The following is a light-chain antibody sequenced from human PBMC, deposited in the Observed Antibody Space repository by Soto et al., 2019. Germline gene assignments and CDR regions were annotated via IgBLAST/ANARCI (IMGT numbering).Light chain of an antibody. CDR1: QSVSSSY. CDR2: GAS. V-gene: IGKV3-20*01. Sequence: EIVLTQSPGTLSLSPGERVTLSCRASQSVSSSYLAWYQQKPGQAPRLLFYGASSRATGIPDRFSGSGSGTDFILTISRLEPDDFAVYYCQQYGRSPWMFGQGTKVEIK. J-gene: IGKJ1*01. CDR3: QQYGRSPWM.